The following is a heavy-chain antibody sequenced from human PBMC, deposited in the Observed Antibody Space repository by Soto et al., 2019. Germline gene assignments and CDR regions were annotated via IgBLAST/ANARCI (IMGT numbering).Heavy chain of an antibody. CDR3: AREVARITIFGVGEYWFDP. CDR2: IYYSGST. J-gene: IGHJ5*02. V-gene: IGHV4-30-4*01. D-gene: IGHD3-3*01. CDR1: GGSISSCDYY. Sequence: SETLSLTCTVSGGSISSCDYYWSWIRQPPGKGLEWIGYIYYSGSTYNPSLKSRVTISVDTSKNQFSLKLSSVTAADTAVYYCAREVARITIFGVGEYWFDPWGQGTLVTVSS.